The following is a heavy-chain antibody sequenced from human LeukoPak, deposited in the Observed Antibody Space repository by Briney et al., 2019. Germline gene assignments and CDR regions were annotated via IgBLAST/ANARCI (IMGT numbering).Heavy chain of an antibody. Sequence: ASVKVSCKASGYTFTSYDINWVRQATGQGLEWMGWMNPNSGNTGYAQKFQGRVTMTRNTSISTAYMELSSLRSEDTAVYYCARYSSSKDAFDLWGQGTMVTVSS. CDR1: GYTFTSYD. D-gene: IGHD6-13*01. CDR3: ARYSSSKDAFDL. J-gene: IGHJ3*01. CDR2: MNPNSGNT. V-gene: IGHV1-8*01.